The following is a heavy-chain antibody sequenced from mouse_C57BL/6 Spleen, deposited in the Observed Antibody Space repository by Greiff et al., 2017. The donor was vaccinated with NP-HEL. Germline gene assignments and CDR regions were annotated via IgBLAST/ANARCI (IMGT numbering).Heavy chain of an antibody. V-gene: IGHV14-2*01. CDR1: GFNIKDYY. CDR3: ATSRDYDQAMDY. CDR2: IDPEDGET. J-gene: IGHJ4*01. Sequence: EVQLQQSGAELVKPGASVKLSCTASGFNIKDYYMHWVKQRTEQGLEWIGRIDPEDGETKYAPKLQGKATITADTSSNTAYLKLSSLRSEDTAVDYWATSRDYDQAMDYWGQGTSVTVSS. D-gene: IGHD2-4*01.